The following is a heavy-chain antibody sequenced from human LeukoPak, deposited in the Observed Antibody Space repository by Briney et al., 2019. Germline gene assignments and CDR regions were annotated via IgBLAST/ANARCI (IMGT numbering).Heavy chain of an antibody. Sequence: GGSLRLSCAASGFTFRSYAMSWVRQAPGKGLEWVSAISGSGGSTYYADSVKGRFTISRDNSKDTLYLQMNSLRAEDTAVYYCAKTPDPIVGATPFDYWGQGTLVTVSS. V-gene: IGHV3-23*01. J-gene: IGHJ4*02. CDR3: AKTPDPIVGATPFDY. CDR2: ISGSGGST. CDR1: GFTFRSYA. D-gene: IGHD1-26*01.